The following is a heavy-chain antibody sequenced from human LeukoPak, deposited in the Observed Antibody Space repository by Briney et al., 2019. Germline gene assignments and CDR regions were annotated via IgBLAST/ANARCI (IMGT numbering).Heavy chain of an antibody. Sequence: ASVKVSCKASGYTFTSYGISWVRQAPGQGLEWMGWISAYNGNTNYAQKLQGRVTITTDTSTSTAYMELRSLRSDDTAVYYCARVPLPYSSSWYYFDYWGQGTLVTVSS. D-gene: IGHD6-13*01. CDR3: ARVPLPYSSSWYYFDY. V-gene: IGHV1-18*01. CDR1: GYTFTSYG. CDR2: ISAYNGNT. J-gene: IGHJ4*02.